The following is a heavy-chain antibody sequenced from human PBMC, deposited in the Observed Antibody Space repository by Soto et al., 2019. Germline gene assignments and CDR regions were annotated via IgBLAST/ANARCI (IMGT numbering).Heavy chain of an antibody. D-gene: IGHD3-10*01. Sequence: QVQLVQSGAEVKKPGASVKVSCKASGYTFTSYGISWVRQAPGQGLEWMGWISAYNGNTNYAQKLQGRVTMTTDTSTSTDYMELRRLRPDDTAVHYCAKVALTMVRGVIRTQGGAVDSWGRGTMVTVSS. CDR3: AKVALTMVRGVIRTQGGAVDS. CDR2: ISAYNGNT. CDR1: GYTFTSYG. V-gene: IGHV1-18*01. J-gene: IGHJ3*02.